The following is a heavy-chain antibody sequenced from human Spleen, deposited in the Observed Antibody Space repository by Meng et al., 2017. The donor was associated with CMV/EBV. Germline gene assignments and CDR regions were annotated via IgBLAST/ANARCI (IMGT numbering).Heavy chain of an antibody. Sequence: SETLSLTCTVSGASISSYYWSWIRQPPGKGLEWIGEINHSGSTNYNPSLKSRVTISVDTSKNQFSLKLSSVTAADTAVYYCARSTHTFPFDYWGQGTLVTAPQ. CDR3: ARSTHTFPFDY. CDR1: GASISSYY. V-gene: IGHV4-34*01. D-gene: IGHD3-16*01. CDR2: INHSGST. J-gene: IGHJ4*02.